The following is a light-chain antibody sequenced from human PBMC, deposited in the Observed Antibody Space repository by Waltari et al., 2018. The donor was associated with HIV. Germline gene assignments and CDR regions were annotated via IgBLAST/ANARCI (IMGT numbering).Light chain of an antibody. CDR2: EDS. J-gene: IGLJ3*02. V-gene: IGLV3-10*01. CDR1: ALPKKF. Sequence: SYEVTQQPSVSVSRGQAARITCPGDALPKKFAYWYQQESGQATVLVIYEDSKRPSGIPERFSGSSSGTVATLTISGAQVDDEADYSCFSTDSSGNHRVFGGGTKLTVL. CDR3: FSTDSSGNHRV.